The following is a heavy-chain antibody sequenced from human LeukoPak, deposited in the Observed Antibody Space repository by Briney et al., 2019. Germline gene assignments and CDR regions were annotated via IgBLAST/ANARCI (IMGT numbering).Heavy chain of an antibody. V-gene: IGHV4-59*01. CDR3: AREGGDYSSSRNWYLDL. CDR2: IYNSGST. J-gene: IGHJ2*01. CDR1: GGSISDYY. Sequence: SETLSLTCAVSGGSISDYYWSWIRQPPGKELEWIGYIYNSGSTKYNPSLKSRVTISVDTSKNQFSLNLSSVTAACTAVYYWAREGGDYSSSRNWYLDLSGRGTLVTVSS. D-gene: IGHD6-13*01.